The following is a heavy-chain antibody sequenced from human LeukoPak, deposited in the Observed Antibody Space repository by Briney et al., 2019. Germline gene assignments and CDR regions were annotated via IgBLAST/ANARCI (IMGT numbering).Heavy chain of an antibody. CDR3: TRGLTDYGGNPGSVYYSDY. CDR1: GFTFSSYG. V-gene: IGHV3-7*04. J-gene: IGHJ4*02. CDR2: IREDESEK. Sequence: AGGSLRLSCAASGFTFSSYGMDWVRQAPGKGLEWVANIREDESEKNYVDSLKGRFTISRDNAENSLYLQMNSLRAEDTAVYFCTRGLTDYGGNPGSVYYSDYWGQGTLVTVSS. D-gene: IGHD4-17*01.